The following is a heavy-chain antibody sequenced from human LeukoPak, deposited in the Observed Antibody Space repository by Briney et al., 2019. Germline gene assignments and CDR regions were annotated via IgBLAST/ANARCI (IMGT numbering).Heavy chain of an antibody. Sequence: GGSMRLSCAASAFTFSSYGMHWVRKAPGKGLEWVAFIRYDGSNKYYADSVKGRFTISRDNSKNTLYLQMNSLRAEDTAVYYCAKDLGVPEDYWGQGTLVTVSS. V-gene: IGHV3-30*02. CDR1: AFTFSSYG. CDR3: AKDLGVPEDY. J-gene: IGHJ4*02. CDR2: IRYDGSNK. D-gene: IGHD2-8*01.